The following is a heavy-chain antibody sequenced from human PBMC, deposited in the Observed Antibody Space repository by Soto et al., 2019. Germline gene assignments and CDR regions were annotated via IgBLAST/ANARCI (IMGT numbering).Heavy chain of an antibody. CDR1: GGTFSSYA. D-gene: IGHD5-18*01. Sequence: SVKVSCKASGGTFSSYAISWVRQAPGQGLEWMGVIIPIFGTTNYAQKFQGRVTITADESASTVYMELSSLKSEDTAVYYCATPDTAVADYWGQGTLVTVSS. CDR3: ATPDTAVADY. J-gene: IGHJ4*02. CDR2: IIPIFGTT. V-gene: IGHV1-69*13.